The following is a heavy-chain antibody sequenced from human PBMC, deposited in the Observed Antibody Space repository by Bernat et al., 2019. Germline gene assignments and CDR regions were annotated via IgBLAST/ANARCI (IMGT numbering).Heavy chain of an antibody. D-gene: IGHD6-19*01. CDR1: GDSVSSNIAA. CDR3: ARDRFSAVAGNKRSVDY. CDR2: TYYRSKCYN. V-gene: IGHV6-1*01. J-gene: IGHJ4*02. Sequence: QVQLQQSGPGLVKPSQTLSLTCAISGDSVSSNIAAWNWIRQSPSRGLEWLGRTYYRSKCYNDYAVSVKRRITINPDTSKNQFSLQLNSVTPEETAVYYCARDRFSAVAGNKRSVDYWGQGTLVTVAA.